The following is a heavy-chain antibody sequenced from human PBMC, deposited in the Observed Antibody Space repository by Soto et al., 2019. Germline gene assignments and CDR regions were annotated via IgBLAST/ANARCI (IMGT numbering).Heavy chain of an antibody. D-gene: IGHD4-17*01. CDR3: AKWPHMTTGTVGAFDI. J-gene: IGHJ3*02. V-gene: IGHV3-23*01. Sequence: GGSLRLSCAASGFTFSSYAMSWVRQAPGKGLEWVSAISGSGGSTYYADSVKGRFTISRDNSKNTLYLQMNSLRAEDTAVYYCAKWPHMTTGTVGAFDIWGQGTMVTVSS. CDR1: GFTFSSYA. CDR2: ISGSGGST.